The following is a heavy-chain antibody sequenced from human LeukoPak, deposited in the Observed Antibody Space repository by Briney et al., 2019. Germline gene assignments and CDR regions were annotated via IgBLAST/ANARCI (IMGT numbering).Heavy chain of an antibody. CDR3: AKAPIAVAGIYYFDY. D-gene: IGHD6-13*01. CDR2: ISYDGSNK. CDR1: GFTFSSYG. Sequence: GKSLRLSCAASGFTFSSYGIHWVRQAPGKGLEWVAVISYDGSNKYYADSVKGRFTISRDNSKNTLYLQMNSLRAEDTAVYYCAKAPIAVAGIYYFDYWGQGTLVTVSS. J-gene: IGHJ4*02. V-gene: IGHV3-30*18.